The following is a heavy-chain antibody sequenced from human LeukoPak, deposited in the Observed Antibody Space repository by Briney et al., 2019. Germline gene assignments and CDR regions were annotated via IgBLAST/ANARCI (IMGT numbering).Heavy chain of an antibody. CDR1: GFTFSDYY. Sequence: PGESLRLSCAASGFTFSDYYMSWIRQAPGKGLEWVSYISSSGSTIYYADSVKGRFTISRDNAKNSLYLQMNSLRAEDTAVYYCARVMITFGGVIVRGFDYWGQGTLVTVSS. CDR3: ARVMITFGGVIVRGFDY. D-gene: IGHD3-16*02. CDR2: ISSSGSTI. J-gene: IGHJ4*02. V-gene: IGHV3-11*04.